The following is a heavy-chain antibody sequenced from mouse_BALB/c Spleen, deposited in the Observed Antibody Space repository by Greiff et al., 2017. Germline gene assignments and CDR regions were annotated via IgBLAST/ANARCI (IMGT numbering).Heavy chain of an antibody. J-gene: IGHJ4*01. V-gene: IGHV14-4*02. CDR1: GFNIKDYY. CDR2: IDPENGDT. D-gene: IGHD2-10*02. Sequence: EVQLQQSGAELVRSGASVKLSCTASGFNIKDYYMHWVKQRPEQGLEWIGWIDPENGDTEYAPKFQGKATMTADTSSNTAYLQLSSLTSEDTAVYYCNAPYGNYEVDYWGQGTSVTVSS. CDR3: NAPYGNYEVDY.